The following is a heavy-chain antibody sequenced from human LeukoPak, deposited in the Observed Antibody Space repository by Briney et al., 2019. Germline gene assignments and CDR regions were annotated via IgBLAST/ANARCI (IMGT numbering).Heavy chain of an antibody. J-gene: IGHJ4*02. D-gene: IGHD2-15*01. V-gene: IGHV1-8*01. CDR2: MSPNSGDT. CDR3: ARDAAGGSTEPNFDY. CDR1: GYTFTSSD. Sequence: ASMKVSCKASGYTFTSSDINWVRQATGEGLEWMGWMSPNSGDTGYAQKFQGRVTMTRDTSINTAYMELSSLRSEDTAVYYCARDAAGGSTEPNFDYWGQGTLVTVSS.